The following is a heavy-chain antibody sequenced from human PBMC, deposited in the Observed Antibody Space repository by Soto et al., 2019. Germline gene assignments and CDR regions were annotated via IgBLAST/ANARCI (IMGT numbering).Heavy chain of an antibody. V-gene: IGHV3-30*09. D-gene: IGHD5-12*01. Sequence: GELVQSGGGVVQPGRSLRLSCAASGFAFSSYTMHWLRQAPGKGLEWVAVISYEGNTKNYADSAKGRFAISRDNNNTNLYLEMDSRRPEDTAVYHWASGVGGYIWRSWYFDLWGRGTAVTVSS. CDR2: ISYEGNTK. CDR3: ASGVGGYIWRSWYFDL. CDR1: GFAFSSYT. J-gene: IGHJ2*01.